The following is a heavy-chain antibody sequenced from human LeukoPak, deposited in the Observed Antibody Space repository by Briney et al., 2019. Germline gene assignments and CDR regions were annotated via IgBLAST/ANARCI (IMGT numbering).Heavy chain of an antibody. D-gene: IGHD3-16*01. CDR2: IRSKANSYAT. J-gene: IGHJ4*02. CDR3: TIMTTHSY. Sequence: GGSLRLACAASGFTFSGSAMHWVRQASGKGLEWVGRIRSKANSYATAYAASVKGRFTISRDDSKNTAYLQMNSLKTEDTAVYYCTIMTTHSYWGQGTLVTVSS. CDR1: GFTFSGSA. V-gene: IGHV3-73*01.